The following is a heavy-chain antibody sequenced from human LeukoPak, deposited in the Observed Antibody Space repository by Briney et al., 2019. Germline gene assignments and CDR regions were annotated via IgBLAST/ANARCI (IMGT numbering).Heavy chain of an antibody. CDR3: AKKPRDYFDY. Sequence: GASLRLSCAASGFAFSSYAMSWVRQAPGKGLEWVSAISGSGGSTYYADSVKGRFTISRDNSKNTLYLQMNSLRAEDTAVYYCAKKPRDYFDYWGQGTLVTVSS. CDR2: ISGSGGST. CDR1: GFAFSSYA. J-gene: IGHJ4*02. V-gene: IGHV3-23*01.